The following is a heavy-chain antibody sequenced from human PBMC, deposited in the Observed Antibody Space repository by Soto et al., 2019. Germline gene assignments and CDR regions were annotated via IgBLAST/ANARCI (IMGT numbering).Heavy chain of an antibody. Sequence: PGGSLRLSCAASGFTFSSYGMHWVLQAPGKGLEWVAVISYDGSNKYYADSVKGRFTISRDNSKNTLYLQMNSLRAEDTAVYYCAKDKFPHSGIITDYWGQGTLVTVSS. CDR3: AKDKFPHSGIITDY. CDR2: ISYDGSNK. J-gene: IGHJ4*02. D-gene: IGHD1-20*01. V-gene: IGHV3-30*18. CDR1: GFTFSSYG.